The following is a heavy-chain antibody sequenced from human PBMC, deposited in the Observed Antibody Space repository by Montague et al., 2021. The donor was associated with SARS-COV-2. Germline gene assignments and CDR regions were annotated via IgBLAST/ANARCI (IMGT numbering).Heavy chain of an antibody. CDR1: GGSISNNF. J-gene: IGHJ4*02. Sequence: SDTLSLTCTVSGGSISNNFWSWIRQPPGKGLEWIGYIYYSGSTNYNPSLKSRVTISVDTSKKQFSLQLSSVTAADTAVYYCARTRGYDPLFDFWGQGTLVTVSS. CDR2: IYYSGST. CDR3: ARTRGYDPLFDF. V-gene: IGHV4-59*07. D-gene: IGHD5-12*01.